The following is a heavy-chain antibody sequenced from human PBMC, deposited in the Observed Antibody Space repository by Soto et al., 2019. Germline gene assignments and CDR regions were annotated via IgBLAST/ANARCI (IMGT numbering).Heavy chain of an antibody. D-gene: IGHD1-1*01. V-gene: IGHV1-69*13. CDR1: GGTFSIYA. J-gene: IGHJ6*02. Sequence: ASVKVSCKASGGTFSIYAISWVGQAPVQGLEWMGGIIPIFGTANYAQKFQGRVTITADESTSTAYMELSSLRSEDTAVYYCASGTGDTSPDYGMDVWGQGTTVTVSS. CDR3: ASGTGDTSPDYGMDV. CDR2: IIPIFGTA.